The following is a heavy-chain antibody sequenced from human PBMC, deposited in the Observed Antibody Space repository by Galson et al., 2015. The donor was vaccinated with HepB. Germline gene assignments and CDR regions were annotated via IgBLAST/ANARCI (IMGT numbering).Heavy chain of an antibody. CDR1: GYRFTSYW. V-gene: IGHV5-51*01. D-gene: IGHD3-9*01. J-gene: IGHJ4*02. CDR2: IYPGDSDT. CDR3: ARSMQPVYDDILTGYVYYFDY. Sequence: QSGAEVTKPGESLKISCKGSGYRFTSYWIGWVRQMPGKGLEWMGIIYPGDSDTRYSPSFQGQVTISADKSISTAYLQWSSLKASDTAMYYCARSMQPVYDDILTGYVYYFDYWGQGTLVTVSS.